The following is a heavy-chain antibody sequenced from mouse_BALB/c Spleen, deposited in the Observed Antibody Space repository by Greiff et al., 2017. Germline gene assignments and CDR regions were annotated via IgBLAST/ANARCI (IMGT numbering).Heavy chain of an antibody. CDR3: ARFYDGYYDY. CDR2: INSNGGST. D-gene: IGHD2-3*01. J-gene: IGHJ2*01. CDR1: GFTFSSYG. Sequence: EVMLVESGGGLVQPGGSLKLSCAASGFTFSSYGMSWVRQTPDKRLELVATINSNGGSTYYPDSVKGRFTISRDNAKNTLYLQMSSLKSEDTAMYYCARFYDGYYDYWGQGTTLIVSS. V-gene: IGHV5-6-3*01.